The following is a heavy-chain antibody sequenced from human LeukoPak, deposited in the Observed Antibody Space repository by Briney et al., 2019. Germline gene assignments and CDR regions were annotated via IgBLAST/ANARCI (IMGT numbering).Heavy chain of an antibody. J-gene: IGHJ5*02. Sequence: PGGSLRLSCAASGFTVSGNYMNWVRQAPGKGLEWVSIIYPNGYTYYADSVKGRFTISRDNSKSTLYLQMNSLRAEDTALYFCARDNSPSDGYILFDDWGQGTLVTVSS. CDR2: IYPNGYT. CDR3: ARDNSPSDGYILFDD. CDR1: GFTVSGNY. D-gene: IGHD5-24*01. V-gene: IGHV3-53*01.